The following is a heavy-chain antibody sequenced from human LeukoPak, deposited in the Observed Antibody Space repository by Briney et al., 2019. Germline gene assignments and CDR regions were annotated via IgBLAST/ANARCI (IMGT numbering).Heavy chain of an antibody. CDR3: ARGERFFWFDP. J-gene: IGHJ5*02. V-gene: IGHV1-18*01. Sequence: RASVKVSCKASGYTFISYGISWVRQAPGQGLEWMGWISAYNGNTNYAQKLQGRVTMTTDTSTSTAYMGLRSLRSDDTAVYYCARGERFFWFDPWGQGTLVTVSS. CDR1: GYTFISYG. CDR2: ISAYNGNT. D-gene: IGHD1-26*01.